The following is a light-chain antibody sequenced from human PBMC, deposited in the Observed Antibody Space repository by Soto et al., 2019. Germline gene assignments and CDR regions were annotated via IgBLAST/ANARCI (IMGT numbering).Light chain of an antibody. CDR2: GAS. CDR3: QHYDNWLGT. J-gene: IGKJ4*01. CDR1: QTINSS. Sequence: EIVMTQSPATLSVSPGERATLSCRASQTINSSLAWYQQKPGHAPRLLIYGASTRATGIPARFSGSGSGTEFALTISSLQSEDFAVYYCQHYDNWLGTFGGGTKVEI. V-gene: IGKV3-15*01.